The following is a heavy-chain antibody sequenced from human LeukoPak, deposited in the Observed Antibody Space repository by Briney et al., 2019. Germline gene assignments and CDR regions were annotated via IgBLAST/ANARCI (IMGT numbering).Heavy chain of an antibody. CDR3: ARDQLYDSRGYHPEIH. Sequence: SETLSLTCTVSGGSISSSSYYWGWIRQPPGKGLEWIGSIYYSGSTYYNPSLKSRVTISVDTSKNQFSLKLRSVTAADTAVYYCARDQLYDSRGYHPEIHWGQGTLVTVSS. D-gene: IGHD3-22*01. V-gene: IGHV4-39*07. J-gene: IGHJ4*02. CDR2: IYYSGST. CDR1: GGSISSSSYY.